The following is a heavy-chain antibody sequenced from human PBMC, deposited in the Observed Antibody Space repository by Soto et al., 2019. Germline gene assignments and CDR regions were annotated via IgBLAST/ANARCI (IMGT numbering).Heavy chain of an antibody. Sequence: QLQLQESGPGLVKPSETLSLTCSVSGDSISSNTYFWGWIRQPPGKGLEWIGSVDYSGTTYYNTSLRTRATISVDTSENQFSLKLSSVTAADTAVYYGARHCANSGSYSEYFQHWGQGTLVTVSS. J-gene: IGHJ1*01. CDR2: VDYSGTT. V-gene: IGHV4-39*01. CDR1: GDSISSNTYF. CDR3: ARHCANSGSYSEYFQH. D-gene: IGHD1-26*01.